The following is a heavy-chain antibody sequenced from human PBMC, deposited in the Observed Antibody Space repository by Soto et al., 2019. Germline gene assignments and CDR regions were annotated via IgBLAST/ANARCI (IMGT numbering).Heavy chain of an antibody. V-gene: IGHV4-34*01. CDR1: GGSFSGYY. CDR2: INRSGST. CDR3: ARVAVADYFDY. D-gene: IGHD6-19*01. J-gene: IGHJ4*02. Sequence: TSETLSLTCAVYGGSFSGYYWSWIRQPPGKGLEWIGEINRSGSTNYNPSPKSRVTISVDTSKNQFSLKLSSVTAADTAVYYCARVAVADYFDYWGQGTLVTVSS.